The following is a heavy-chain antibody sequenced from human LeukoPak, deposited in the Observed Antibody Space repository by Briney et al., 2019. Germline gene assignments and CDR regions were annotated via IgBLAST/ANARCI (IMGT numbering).Heavy chain of an antibody. CDR1: GFTFSSYE. V-gene: IGHV3-48*03. J-gene: IGHJ4*02. CDR3: AKDHSRGVRGVSPFDY. CDR2: ISSSGSTI. Sequence: GSLRLSCAASGFTFSSYEMNWVRQAPGKGLEWVSYISSSGSTIYYADSVKGRFTISRDNSKNTLYLQMNSLRAEDTAVYYCAKDHSRGVRGVSPFDYWGQGTLVTVSS. D-gene: IGHD3-10*01.